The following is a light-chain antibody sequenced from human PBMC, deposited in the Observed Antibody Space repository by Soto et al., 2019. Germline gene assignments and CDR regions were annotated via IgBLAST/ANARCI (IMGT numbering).Light chain of an antibody. CDR1: SSDVGGYNY. CDR2: DVT. J-gene: IGLJ3*02. Sequence: QAVLTQPRSVSGSPGQSVTISCTGTSSDVGGYNYVSWYQHYPGKAPERMIYDVTKRPSGVPDRFSGSKSGNTASLTISGLQAEDEADYYCCSYAGSYTLGVFGGGTKLTVL. V-gene: IGLV2-11*01. CDR3: CSYAGSYTLGV.